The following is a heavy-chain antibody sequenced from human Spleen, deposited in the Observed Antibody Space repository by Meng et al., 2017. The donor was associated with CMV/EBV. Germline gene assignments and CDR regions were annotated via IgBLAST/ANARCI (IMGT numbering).Heavy chain of an antibody. J-gene: IGHJ4*02. V-gene: IGHV1-69*01. CDR1: GAPFTDYY. D-gene: IGHD5-24*01. Sequence: QVRLVQSGAGVKKPGSSVTVSCKASGAPFTDYYMHWVRQAPGQGLEWMGAIIPIFGTANYAQKFQGRVTITADESTSTAYMELSSLRSEDTAVYYCAMGREMATIDYWGQATLVTVSS. CDR2: IIPIFGTA. CDR3: AMGREMATIDY.